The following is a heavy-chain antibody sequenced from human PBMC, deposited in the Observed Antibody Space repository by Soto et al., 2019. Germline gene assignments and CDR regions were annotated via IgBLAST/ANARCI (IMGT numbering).Heavy chain of an antibody. CDR2: IYNDGKT. CDR3: ETPLPSGQNYGMDV. D-gene: IGHD3-10*01. Sequence: EVQLVESGGGLIQPGGSLNLSCAASGLPVSTNYMSWVRQAPGKGLEWVSVIYNDGKTNYAASVKGGFTISRDASKNTLHLQMDSLRDEDTAVYYCETPLPSGQNYGMDVWGKGTTVTVSS. CDR1: GLPVSTNY. J-gene: IGHJ6*04. V-gene: IGHV3-53*01.